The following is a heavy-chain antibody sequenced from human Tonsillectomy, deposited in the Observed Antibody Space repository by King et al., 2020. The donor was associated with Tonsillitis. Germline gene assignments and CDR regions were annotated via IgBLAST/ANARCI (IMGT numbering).Heavy chain of an antibody. D-gene: IGHD1-26*01. CDR1: GFTFSSYG. CDR2: IRYDGNNK. J-gene: IGHJ4*02. V-gene: IGHV3-30*02. Sequence: HVQLVESGGGVVQPGGSLRLSCAASGFTFSSYGMHWVRQAPGKGLEWVTFIRYDGNNKYYADSVKGRFTISRDNSKSTLYLQMNSLRAEDTAVYYCAKDWSPFVGRGATPADWGQGALVTVSS. CDR3: AKDWSPFVGRGATPAD.